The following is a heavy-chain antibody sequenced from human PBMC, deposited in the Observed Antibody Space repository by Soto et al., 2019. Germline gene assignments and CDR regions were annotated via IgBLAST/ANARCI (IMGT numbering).Heavy chain of an antibody. D-gene: IGHD5-12*01. CDR3: ARLGEGRRDPRDFDY. J-gene: IGHJ4*02. CDR2: ARDKDKSYTT. V-gene: IGHV3-72*01. Sequence: EVQLVESGGGLVQPGGSLRLSCAASGFTFSDHYMDWVRQAPGKGLEWVGRARDKDKSYTTEYAASVKGRFTISRDDSKNSLYLQMNSLKTEDTAVYYCARLGEGRRDPRDFDYWGQGTLVTVSS. CDR1: GFTFSDHY.